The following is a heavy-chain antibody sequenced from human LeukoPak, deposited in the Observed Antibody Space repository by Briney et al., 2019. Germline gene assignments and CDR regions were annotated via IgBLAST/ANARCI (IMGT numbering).Heavy chain of an antibody. J-gene: IGHJ6*04. Sequence: GGSLRLSCAASGFTFTSYAMSWVRQAPGKGLEWVSTINKSGGTTYYADSVKGRFTISRDNAKNSLYLQMNSLRAEDTAVYYCAELGITMIGGVWGKGTTVTISS. CDR2: INKSGGTT. D-gene: IGHD3-10*02. V-gene: IGHV3-23*01. CDR3: AELGITMIGGV. CDR1: GFTFTSYA.